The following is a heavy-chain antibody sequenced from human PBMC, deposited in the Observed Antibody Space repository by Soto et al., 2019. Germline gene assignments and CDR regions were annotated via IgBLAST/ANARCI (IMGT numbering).Heavy chain of an antibody. J-gene: IGHJ6*02. CDR1: GGSISSGGYY. D-gene: IGHD2-15*01. Sequence: KPSETLSLTCTVSGGSISSGGYYWSWIRQHPGKGLEWIGYIYYSGSTYYNPSLKSRVTISVDTSKNQFSLKLSSVTAADTAVYYCASDHRWSDHYYGMDVWGQGTTVTVSS. CDR2: IYYSGST. V-gene: IGHV4-31*03. CDR3: ASDHRWSDHYYGMDV.